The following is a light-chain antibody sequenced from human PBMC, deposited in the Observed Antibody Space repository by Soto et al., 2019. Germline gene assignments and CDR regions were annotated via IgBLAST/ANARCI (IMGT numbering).Light chain of an antibody. CDR2: GAS. Sequence: EIGLTQSPGSLSLSPGEGATLSCRASQSVSSSYLAWYQQKPGQAPRLLIYGASSRATGIPDRFSGSGSGTDFTLTISRLEPEDFAVYYCQQYGSSAITFGQGTRLEIK. CDR3: QQYGSSAIT. CDR1: QSVSSSY. V-gene: IGKV3-20*01. J-gene: IGKJ5*01.